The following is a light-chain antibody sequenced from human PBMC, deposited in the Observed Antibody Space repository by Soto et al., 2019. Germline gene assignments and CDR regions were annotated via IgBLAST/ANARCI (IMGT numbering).Light chain of an antibody. V-gene: IGKV1-39*01. Sequence: DIQLTQSPSSLSASVGDRVTITCRASQTISNFLNWYQQRSGEAPKLLLYDVSTLQTGVASRFSGSGSGTDFSLTISSLQPEDLGTYYCQQTFSTSITFGQGTRLEIK. CDR1: QTISNF. J-gene: IGKJ5*01. CDR2: DVS. CDR3: QQTFSTSIT.